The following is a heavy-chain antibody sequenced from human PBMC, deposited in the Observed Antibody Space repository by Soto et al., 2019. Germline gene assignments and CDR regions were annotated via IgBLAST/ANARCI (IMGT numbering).Heavy chain of an antibody. CDR1: GFTFSSND. CDR2: IYSGGNT. J-gene: IGHJ3*01. V-gene: IGHV3-53*01. D-gene: IGHD3-22*01. CDR3: ATRPLLPGAP. Sequence: EVQLVESGGGLIQPGGSLRLSCAASGFTFSSNDMNWVRQAPGKGLEWVSLIYSGGNTYYADSVKGRFTISRYNSKNTLYLQMSSVRAEATAVYYCATRPLLPGAPWGQGTMVTVSS.